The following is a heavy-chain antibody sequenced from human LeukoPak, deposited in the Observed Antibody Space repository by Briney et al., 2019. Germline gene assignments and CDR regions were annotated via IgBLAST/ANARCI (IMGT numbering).Heavy chain of an antibody. V-gene: IGHV4-39*06. J-gene: IGHJ5*02. CDR1: GGSIAIRNYY. D-gene: IGHD6-13*01. Sequence: SETLSLTCAVSGGSIAIRNYYWAWIRQSPGRGLEWLGSVYSSGSVYYNPSLKSRVTILVDTSKNQFALKLSSVTAADTAVYYCARDHSSSWTGGRWFDPWGQGTLVTVSS. CDR2: VYSSGSV. CDR3: ARDHSSSWTGGRWFDP.